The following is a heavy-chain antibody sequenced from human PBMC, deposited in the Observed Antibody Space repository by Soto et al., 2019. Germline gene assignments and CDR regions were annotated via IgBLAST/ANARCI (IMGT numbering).Heavy chain of an antibody. Sequence: GASVKVSCKASGGTFSSYAISWVRQAPGQGLEWMGGIIPISGTANYAQKFQGRVTITADESTSTAYMELSSLRSEDTAVYYCARDLRGRILEWSSYYYYYGMDVWGQGTTVTVSS. J-gene: IGHJ6*02. CDR3: ARDLRGRILEWSSYYYYYGMDV. CDR1: GGTFSSYA. CDR2: IIPISGTA. V-gene: IGHV1-69*13. D-gene: IGHD3-3*01.